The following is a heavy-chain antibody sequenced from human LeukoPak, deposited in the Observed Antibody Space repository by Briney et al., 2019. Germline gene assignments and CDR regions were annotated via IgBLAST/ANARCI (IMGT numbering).Heavy chain of an antibody. CDR2: IYDSGSA. Sequence: KTSETLSLTCTVSGGSISNGGYSWSWIRQPPGKGLEWIGYIYDSGSAYYNPSLKSRVTISVDRSKNHFSLRLSSVTAADTAVYYCARGDSRRGAWYFDLWGRGTLVTVSS. V-gene: IGHV4-30-2*01. CDR3: ARGDSRRGAWYFDL. D-gene: IGHD6-13*01. CDR1: GGSISNGGYS. J-gene: IGHJ2*01.